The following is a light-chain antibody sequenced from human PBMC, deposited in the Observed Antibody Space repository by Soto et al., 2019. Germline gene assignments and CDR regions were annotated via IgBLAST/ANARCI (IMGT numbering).Light chain of an antibody. Sequence: DIVMTKSPLSLSVTPGVSASIFCRSSQSLLRSNGYLYLDWSVQKPGQSPQLLIYLGSTRDSGVPDRFSGSGSGTEFTLEISRVEADDVGIYYCMQALEIPLTFGEGTKVDNK. CDR2: LGS. J-gene: IGKJ4*01. CDR3: MQALEIPLT. CDR1: QSLLRSNGYLY. V-gene: IGKV2-28*01.